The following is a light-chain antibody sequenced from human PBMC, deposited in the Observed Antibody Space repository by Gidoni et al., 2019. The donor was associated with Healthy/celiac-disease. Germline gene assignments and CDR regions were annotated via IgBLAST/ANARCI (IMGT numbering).Light chain of an antibody. J-gene: IGLJ3*02. V-gene: IGLV2-14*01. CDR1: SSDIGGYNY. CDR2: DFS. Sequence: SALTLTASVSASPAQSITISCTGTSSDIGGYNYVSCYQQQRGKAPKLMFYDFSNRPPGVSNRFSGSKSGKTASLTSSGLQAEDEADYYCSSYTSCSTRVFGVGTKLTVL. CDR3: SSYTSCSTRV.